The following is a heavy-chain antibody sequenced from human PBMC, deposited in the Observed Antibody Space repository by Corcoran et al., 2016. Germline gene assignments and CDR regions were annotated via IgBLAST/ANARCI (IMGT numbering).Heavy chain of an antibody. CDR1: GFTFSSYW. D-gene: IGHD4-17*01. Sequence: EVQLVESGGGLVQPGGSLRLSCAASGFTFSSYWMSWVRQAPGKGLEWVANIKQDGSEKYYVDSVKGRFTISRDNAKTSLYLQMNRLRAEDTAVYYCARRPTVTYYYGMDVWGQGTTVTVSS. CDR3: ARRPTVTYYYGMDV. CDR2: IKQDGSEK. V-gene: IGHV3-7*01. J-gene: IGHJ6*02.